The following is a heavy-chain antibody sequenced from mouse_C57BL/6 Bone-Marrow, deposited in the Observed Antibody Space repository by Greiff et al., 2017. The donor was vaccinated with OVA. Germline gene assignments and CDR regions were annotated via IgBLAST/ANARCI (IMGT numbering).Heavy chain of an antibody. Sequence: VQLQQSGAELVKPGASVKLSCKASGYTFTSYWMHWVKQRPGRGLEWIGRIDPNSGGTKYNEKFKSKATLTVDKPSSTAYMQLSSLTSEDSAVYYCARGEGWPTGTWFAYWGQGTLVTVSA. CDR3: ARGEGWPTGTWFAY. D-gene: IGHD1-1*01. CDR2: IDPNSGGT. V-gene: IGHV1-72*01. CDR1: GYTFTSYW. J-gene: IGHJ3*01.